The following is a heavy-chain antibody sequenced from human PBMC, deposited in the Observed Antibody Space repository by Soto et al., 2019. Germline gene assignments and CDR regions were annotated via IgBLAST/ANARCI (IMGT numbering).Heavy chain of an antibody. CDR2: IYYSGST. Sequence: QVQLQESGPGLVKPSETLSLTCSVSGGSISINYWSWIRQPPGKGLEWIGYIYYSGSTNYNPSLRSRVTLSVDPSKTQFSLRLSSVTAADTAVYYCARYDSGSSFAYWGQGTLVTVSS. D-gene: IGHD1-26*01. CDR3: ARYDSGSSFAY. V-gene: IGHV4-59*08. CDR1: GGSISINY. J-gene: IGHJ4*02.